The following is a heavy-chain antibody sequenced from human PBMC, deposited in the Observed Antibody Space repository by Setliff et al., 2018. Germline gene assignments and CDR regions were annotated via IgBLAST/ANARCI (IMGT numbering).Heavy chain of an antibody. CDR2: VYYSGYT. Sequence: PSETLSLTCNVSGGSVSSTSHYWGWIRQPPGKGMEWIGSVYYSGYTYYNPSLQSRVTISVDMSKNQFSLNLRSVTAADTAVYYCARKYQRGKAPVVDPWGQGTLVTVSS. D-gene: IGHD2-2*01. CDR1: GGSVSSTSHY. CDR3: ARKYQRGKAPVVDP. J-gene: IGHJ5*02. V-gene: IGHV4-39*07.